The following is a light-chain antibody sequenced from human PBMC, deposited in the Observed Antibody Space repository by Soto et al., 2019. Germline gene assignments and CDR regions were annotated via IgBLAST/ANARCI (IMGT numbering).Light chain of an antibody. V-gene: IGLV2-8*01. J-gene: IGLJ1*01. Sequence: SALTQPPSASGSPGQSVTISCTGTSSDVGGYPYVSWYQQHPGEAPKLIIYEVSKRPSGVPDRFSASKSGNTASLTVSGLQAEDEADYYCISYAGSDNFVFGTGTKVTVL. CDR3: ISYAGSDNFV. CDR2: EVS. CDR1: SSDVGGYPY.